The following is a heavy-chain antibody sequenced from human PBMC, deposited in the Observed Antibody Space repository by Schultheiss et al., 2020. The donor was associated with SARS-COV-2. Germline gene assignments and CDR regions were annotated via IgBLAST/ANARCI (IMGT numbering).Heavy chain of an antibody. CDR1: GGSISSSSYY. D-gene: IGHD5-18*01. V-gene: IGHV3-15*01. Sequence: GGSLRLSCTVSGGSISSSSYYWGWIRQPPGKGLEWIGRIKSKTDGGTTDYAAPVKGRFTISRDDSKNTLYLQMNSLRAEDTAVYYCAKDTAMGDDAFDIWGQGTMVTVSS. J-gene: IGHJ3*02. CDR3: AKDTAMGDDAFDI. CDR2: IKSKTDGGTT.